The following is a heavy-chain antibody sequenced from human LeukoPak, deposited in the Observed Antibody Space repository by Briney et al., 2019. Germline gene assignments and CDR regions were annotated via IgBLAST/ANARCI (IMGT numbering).Heavy chain of an antibody. CDR3: ARGGEYSGSHKRWFDP. Sequence: GGSLRLSCAASGFTFSSYSMNWVRQAPGKGLEWVSYISSSSSTIYYADSVKGRFTISRDNAKNSLYLQMNSLRAEDTAVYYFARGGEYSGSHKRWFDPWGQGTLVTVSS. D-gene: IGHD1-26*01. CDR1: GFTFSSYS. V-gene: IGHV3-48*01. J-gene: IGHJ5*02. CDR2: ISSSSSTI.